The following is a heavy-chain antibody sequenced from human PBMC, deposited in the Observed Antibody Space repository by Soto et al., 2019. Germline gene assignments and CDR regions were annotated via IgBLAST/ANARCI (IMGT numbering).Heavy chain of an antibody. Sequence: SETLSLTCTVSGGSISSSSYYWGWIRQPPGKGLEWIGSIYYSGSTYYNPSLRSRVTISVDTSKNQFSLKLSSVTAADTAVYYCARPRGGVAGSYWYFDLWGRGTLATVSS. CDR2: IYYSGST. V-gene: IGHV4-39*01. D-gene: IGHD6-19*01. CDR3: ARPRGGVAGSYWYFDL. CDR1: GGSISSSSYY. J-gene: IGHJ2*01.